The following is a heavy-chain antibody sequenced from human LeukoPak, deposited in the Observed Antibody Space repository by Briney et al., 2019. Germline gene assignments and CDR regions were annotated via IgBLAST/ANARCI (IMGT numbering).Heavy chain of an antibody. Sequence: PSETLSLTCEVSHYPITSDYYWVWIRQPPGQGLEWIGQIFHSGIAHYNPSLKSRVTMSVDTSRSQFSVNLKSVTAADTAVYFCGRAGLWTACNRFYYYMDVWGKGTTVTVSS. V-gene: IGHV4-38-2*01. CDR1: HYPITSDYY. CDR2: IFHSGIA. CDR3: GRAGLWTACNRFYYYMDV. D-gene: IGHD3/OR15-3a*01. J-gene: IGHJ6*03.